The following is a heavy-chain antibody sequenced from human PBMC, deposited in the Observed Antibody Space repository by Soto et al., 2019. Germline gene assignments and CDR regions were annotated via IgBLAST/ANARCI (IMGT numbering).Heavy chain of an antibody. J-gene: IGHJ4*02. Sequence: QVQLVESGGGVVQPGRSLRLSCAASGFTLSSYSMHWVRQAPGKGLEWVGVISYDGNKKYYRDSVKGRFSISRDTSNNTVHLQMNSLRPDDTAVYYCARSVAVAGLDYWGQESLVTVSS. CDR3: ARSVAVAGLDY. V-gene: IGHV3-30-3*01. CDR1: GFTLSSYS. CDR2: ISYDGNKK. D-gene: IGHD6-19*01.